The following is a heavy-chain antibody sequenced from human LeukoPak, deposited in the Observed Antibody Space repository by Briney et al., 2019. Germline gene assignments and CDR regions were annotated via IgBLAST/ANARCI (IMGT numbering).Heavy chain of an antibody. D-gene: IGHD3/OR15-3a*01. CDR2: ISYDGSEK. CDR3: AKDRTAYYTWDY. J-gene: IGHJ4*02. CDR1: GFTFSHFW. Sequence: GGSLRLSCAGSGFTFSHFWMSWVRQAPGKGLEWVAVISYDGSEKYYADSVKGRFTISRDNSKNTLYLQMDSLRAEDTAVYYCAKDRTAYYTWDYWGQGTLVTVSS. V-gene: IGHV3-30*18.